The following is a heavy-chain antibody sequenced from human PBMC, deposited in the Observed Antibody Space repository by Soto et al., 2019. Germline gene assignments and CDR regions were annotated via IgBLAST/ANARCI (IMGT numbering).Heavy chain of an antibody. Sequence: PGGSLRLSCVASGITFGSRAMRWVRQAPGEGLEWVSTITDTGGDTKYADSVMGRFTMSRDNSKKTQYLQMNSLRDEDTALYYCARDTDETLSGGNHYDYYYGLDVWRHGTLVTVSS. J-gene: IGHJ6*01. CDR1: GITFGSRA. V-gene: IGHV3-23*01. CDR3: ARDTDETLSGGNHYDYYYGLDV. D-gene: IGHD2-15*01. CDR2: ITDTGGDT.